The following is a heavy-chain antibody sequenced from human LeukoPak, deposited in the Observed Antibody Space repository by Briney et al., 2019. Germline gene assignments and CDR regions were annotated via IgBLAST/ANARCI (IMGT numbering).Heavy chain of an antibody. CDR2: INPSGGST. Sequence: ASVKVSCKASGYTFTSYYMHWVRQAPGQGLEWMGIINPSGGSTSYSQKFQGRVTMTRDTSTSTVYMELSSLRSEDTAGYFCARATLSDYYFNYWGQGTLVTVSS. CDR1: GYTFTSYY. CDR3: ARATLSDYYFNY. J-gene: IGHJ4*02. V-gene: IGHV1-46*01.